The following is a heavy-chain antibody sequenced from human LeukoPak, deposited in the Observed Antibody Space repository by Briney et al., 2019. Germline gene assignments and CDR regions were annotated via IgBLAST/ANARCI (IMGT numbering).Heavy chain of an antibody. CDR1: GYTFTGYY. CDR2: INPNSGGT. D-gene: IGHD5-12*01. J-gene: IGHJ5*02. CDR3: ARSSRVDIVATTSS. V-gene: IGHV1-2*02. Sequence: ASVKVSCKASGYTFTGYYMHWMRQAPGQGLEWMGWINPNSGGTNYAQKFQGRVTMTRDTSISTAYMELSRLRSDDTAVYYCARSSRVDIVATTSSWGQGTLVTVSS.